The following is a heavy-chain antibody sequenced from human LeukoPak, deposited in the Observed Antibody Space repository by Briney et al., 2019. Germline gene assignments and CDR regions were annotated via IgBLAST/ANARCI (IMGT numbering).Heavy chain of an antibody. CDR2: IYTSGST. CDR3: AREGGYDDLLLRRWFDP. Sequence: SETLSLTCTVSGGSISSSSYYWGWIRQPPGKGLEWIGRIYTSGSTNYNPSLKSRVTISVDTSKNQISLKLSSVTAADTAVYYCAREGGYDDLLLRRWFDPWGQGALVTVSS. CDR1: GGSISSSSYY. J-gene: IGHJ5*02. V-gene: IGHV4-39*07. D-gene: IGHD3-3*01.